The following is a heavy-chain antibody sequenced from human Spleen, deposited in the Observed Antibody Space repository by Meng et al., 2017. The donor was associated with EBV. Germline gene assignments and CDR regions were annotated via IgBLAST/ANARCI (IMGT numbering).Heavy chain of an antibody. Sequence: EVQLVESGGALVQPGGSLRLSCAAAGLTFSRYWMHWVRQAPGKGLVWVSRTNENGRTTDYADAVKGRFTISRDNTKNILYLQMNSLRAEDTAVYFCSRDLAGSDDDWGQGTLVTVSS. CDR3: SRDLAGSDDD. CDR2: TNENGRTT. V-gene: IGHV3-74*01. J-gene: IGHJ4*02. D-gene: IGHD6-25*01. CDR1: GLTFSRYW.